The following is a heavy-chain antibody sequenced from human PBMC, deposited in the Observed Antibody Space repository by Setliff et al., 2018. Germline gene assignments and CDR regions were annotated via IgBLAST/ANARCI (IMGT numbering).Heavy chain of an antibody. CDR2: INPSGGST. Sequence: ASVKVSCKASGYTFTSYYMHWVRQAPGQGLEWMGIINPSGGSTSYAQKFQGRVTMTRDTSTSTAYMELRSLTSDDTAVYYCAREGRRYYDSSGYYYDPYYYYYMDVWGKGTTVTVSS. CDR3: AREGRRYYDSSGYYYDPYYYYYMDV. J-gene: IGHJ6*03. V-gene: IGHV1-46*01. D-gene: IGHD3-22*01. CDR1: GYTFTSYY.